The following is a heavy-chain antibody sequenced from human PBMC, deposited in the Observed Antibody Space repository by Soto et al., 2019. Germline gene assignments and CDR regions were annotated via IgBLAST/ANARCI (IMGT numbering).Heavy chain of an antibody. CDR3: ARESFSASPNFFDY. D-gene: IGHD3-3*02. J-gene: IGHJ4*01. Sequence: GGSLRLSCAASGFAFSNYEMNWIRQAPGKGLEWVSYISLSGSTIYYADSVKGRFTISRDDAKNSLYLQMDSLRADDTAVYYCARESFSASPNFFDYWFPVTLVTVFS. V-gene: IGHV3-48*03. CDR1: GFAFSNYE. CDR2: ISLSGSTI.